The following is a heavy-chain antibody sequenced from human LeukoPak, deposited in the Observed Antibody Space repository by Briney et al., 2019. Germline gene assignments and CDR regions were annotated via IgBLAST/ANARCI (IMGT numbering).Heavy chain of an antibody. V-gene: IGHV4-30-2*01. Sequence: SQTLSLTCTVSGGSISSGGYYWSWIRQPPGKGLEWIGYIYHSGSTYYNPSLKSRVTISVDRSKNQFSLKLSSVTAADTAVYYCARGVVPGPSNYWGQGTLVTVSS. J-gene: IGHJ4*02. CDR3: ARGVVPGPSNY. D-gene: IGHD2-2*01. CDR2: IYHSGST. CDR1: GGSISSGGYY.